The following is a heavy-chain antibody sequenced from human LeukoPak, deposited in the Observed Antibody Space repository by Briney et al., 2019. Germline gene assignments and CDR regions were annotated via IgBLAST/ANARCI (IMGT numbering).Heavy chain of an antibody. V-gene: IGHV1-2*02. CDR3: ARRVAAAGREFDY. Sequence: ASVKVSCKASVYTFTGYYMHWVRQTPGQGLEWMGWINPNSGGTNYAQKFQGRVTMTRDTSISTAYMELSRLRSDDTAVYYCARRVAAAGREFDYWGQGTLVTVSS. J-gene: IGHJ4*02. CDR2: INPNSGGT. D-gene: IGHD6-13*01. CDR1: VYTFTGYY.